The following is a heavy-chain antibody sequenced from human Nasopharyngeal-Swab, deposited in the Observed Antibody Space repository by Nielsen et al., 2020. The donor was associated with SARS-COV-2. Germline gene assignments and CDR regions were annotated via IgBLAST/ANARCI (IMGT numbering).Heavy chain of an antibody. CDR1: GLTVSSTY. J-gene: IGHJ4*02. Sequence: GESLKISCAVSGLTVSSTYMSWVRQAPGKGLEWVSVTEIGGTTHYADSVKGRFSISRDSSTNTLYLQMNNVRAEDTAVYYCARDRIQIWLYIAALDYWGQGSPVTVSS. V-gene: IGHV3-53*01. CDR2: TEIGGTT. D-gene: IGHD5-18*01. CDR3: ARDRIQIWLYIAALDY.